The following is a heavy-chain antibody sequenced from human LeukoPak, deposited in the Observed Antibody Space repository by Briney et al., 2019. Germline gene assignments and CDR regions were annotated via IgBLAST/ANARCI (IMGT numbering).Heavy chain of an antibody. Sequence: GGSLRLSCAASGFTFSSYSMNWVRQAPGKGLEWVSSISSSSSYIYYADSVKGRFTISRDNAKNSLYLQLNSLRAEDTAVYYCARGYRIVDLFCALLWGQGTMVTVSS. CDR2: ISSSSSYI. D-gene: IGHD1-26*01. J-gene: IGHJ3*01. CDR3: ARGYRIVDLFCALL. V-gene: IGHV3-21*01. CDR1: GFTFSSYS.